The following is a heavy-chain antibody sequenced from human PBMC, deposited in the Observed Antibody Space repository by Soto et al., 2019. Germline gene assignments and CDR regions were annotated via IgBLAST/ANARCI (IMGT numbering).Heavy chain of an antibody. V-gene: IGHV3-30*18. D-gene: IGHD6-13*01. CDR2: ISYDGSNK. CDR3: AKDQRSSWYFGWFDP. J-gene: IGHJ5*02. CDR1: GFTFSSYG. Sequence: QVQLVESGGGVVQPGRSLRLSCAASGFTFSSYGMHWVRQAPGKGLEWVAVISYDGSNKYYADSVKGRFTISRDNSKNTLYLQMNSLRAEDMAVYYCAKDQRSSWYFGWFDPWGQGTLVTVSS.